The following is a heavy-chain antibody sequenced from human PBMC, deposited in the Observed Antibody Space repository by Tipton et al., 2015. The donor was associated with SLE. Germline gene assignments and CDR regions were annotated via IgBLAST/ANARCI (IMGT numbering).Heavy chain of an antibody. D-gene: IGHD5-12*01. CDR3: ARDVWEATTAGGFDI. V-gene: IGHV4-61*02. CDR1: GGSLSSGSYY. J-gene: IGHJ3*02. CDR2: IYTSGST. Sequence: TLSLTCTVSGGSLSSGSYYWSWIRQPAGKALEWIGRIYTSGSTNYNPSLKSRVTISVDTSKNQFSLKLSSVTAADTAVYYCARDVWEATTAGGFDIWGQGTMVTVSS.